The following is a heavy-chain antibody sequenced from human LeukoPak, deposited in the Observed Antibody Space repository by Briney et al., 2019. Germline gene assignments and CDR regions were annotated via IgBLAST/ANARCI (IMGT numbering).Heavy chain of an antibody. V-gene: IGHV1-18*01. CDR2: ISAYNGNT. Sequence: GASVKVSCTASGYTFTSYGISWVRQAPGQGLEWMGWISAYNGNTNYAQKLQGRVTMTTDTSTSTAYMELRSLRSDDTAVYYCARDPGIAAAGDAFDIWGQGTMVTVSS. D-gene: IGHD6-25*01. CDR3: ARDPGIAAAGDAFDI. J-gene: IGHJ3*02. CDR1: GYTFTSYG.